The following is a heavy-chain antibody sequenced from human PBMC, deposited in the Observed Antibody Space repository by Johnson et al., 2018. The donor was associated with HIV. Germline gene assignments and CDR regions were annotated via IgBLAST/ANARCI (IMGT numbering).Heavy chain of an antibody. CDR3: ARDRGI. V-gene: IGHV3-38-3*01. Sequence: MLLVESGGGVVQPGGSLRLSCAASGFTVSSNEMSWVRQAPGKGLEWVSSISGGSTYYADSRKGRFTISRDNSKNTLHLQMNSLRAEDTAVYYCARDRGIWGHGTMITVSS. CDR2: ISGGST. J-gene: IGHJ3*02. D-gene: IGHD3-10*01. CDR1: GFTVSSNE.